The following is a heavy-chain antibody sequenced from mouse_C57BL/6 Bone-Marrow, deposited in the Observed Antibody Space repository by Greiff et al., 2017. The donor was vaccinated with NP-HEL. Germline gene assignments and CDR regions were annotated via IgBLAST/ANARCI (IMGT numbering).Heavy chain of an antibody. Sequence: EVHLVESGGGLVKPGGSLKLSCAASGFTFSSYAMSWVRQTPEKRLEWVATISDGGCYTYYPDNVKGRFTISRDNAKNNLYQQMSHLKSEDTAMYYCARDKLRQNYYAMDYWGQGTSVTVSS. CDR3: ARDKLRQNYYAMDY. J-gene: IGHJ4*01. D-gene: IGHD2-4*01. V-gene: IGHV5-4*01. CDR2: ISDGGCYT. CDR1: GFTFSSYA.